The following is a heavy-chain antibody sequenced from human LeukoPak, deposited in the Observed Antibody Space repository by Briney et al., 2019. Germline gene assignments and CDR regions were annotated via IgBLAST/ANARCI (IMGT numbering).Heavy chain of an antibody. CDR2: LYYGGTT. V-gene: IGHV3-53*01. Sequence: GGSLRLSCVASGFTVSSNYMTWVRQAPGKGLEWVSVLYYGGTTCYADSVKGRFTISRDNTKNTVFLQMNSLRADDTAVYYCARGDGVYIYWGQGTLVTVSS. J-gene: IGHJ4*02. CDR3: ARGDGVYIY. CDR1: GFTVSSNY. D-gene: IGHD4-17*01.